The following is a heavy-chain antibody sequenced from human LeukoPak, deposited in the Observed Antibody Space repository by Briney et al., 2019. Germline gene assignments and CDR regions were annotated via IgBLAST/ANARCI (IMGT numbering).Heavy chain of an antibody. J-gene: IGHJ4*02. CDR1: GYPFASHW. CDR2: IYPHYSET. Sequence: GESLKISCKGSGYPFASHWIAWVRQMPGKGLEWMGIIYPHYSETVYSPSFQGQVTISADKSINTAHLQWSSLKASDTAMYYCARQDLRSGWYLHYWGQGTLVTVSS. CDR3: ARQDLRSGWYLHY. V-gene: IGHV5-51*01. D-gene: IGHD6-19*01.